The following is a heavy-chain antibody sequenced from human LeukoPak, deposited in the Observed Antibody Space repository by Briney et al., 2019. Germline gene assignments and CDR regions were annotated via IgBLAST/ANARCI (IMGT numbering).Heavy chain of an antibody. CDR3: AKAYCSSSVCWFDY. V-gene: IGHV3-30*18. D-gene: IGHD2-8*01. J-gene: IGHJ4*02. CDR1: GFTFSSYG. Sequence: SGGSLRLSCAASGFTFSSYGMHWVRQAPAKGLEWVAVISNNGRSIYYADSVKGRFTISRDNSKNTLFLQVNSLRVEDTAVYSCAKAYCSSSVCWFDYWGQGTLVTVPS. CDR2: ISNNGRSI.